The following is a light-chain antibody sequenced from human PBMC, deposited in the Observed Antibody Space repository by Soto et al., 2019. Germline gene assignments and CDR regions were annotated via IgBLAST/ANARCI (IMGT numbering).Light chain of an antibody. CDR2: GAS. Sequence: DIQMTQSPCTLSASVGDRVTITCRASQSISSWLAWYQQKPGKAPKFLIYGASNLESGVPSRFSGSGSGTEFTLTISSLQPEDFATYSCQQLNSYPLTFGGGTKVDIK. V-gene: IGKV1-5*01. CDR3: QQLNSYPLT. J-gene: IGKJ4*01. CDR1: QSISSW.